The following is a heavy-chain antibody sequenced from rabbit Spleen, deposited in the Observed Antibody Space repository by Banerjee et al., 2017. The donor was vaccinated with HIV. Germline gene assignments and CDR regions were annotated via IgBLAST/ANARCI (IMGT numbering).Heavy chain of an antibody. CDR2: IYIGSGST. J-gene: IGHJ6*01. Sequence: QSLEESGGDLVKPGASLTLTCTASGFSFSNIYYMCWVRQAPGKGLEWIGCIYIGSGSTYYASWVNGRFTISKTSSTTVTLQMTSLTAADTATYFCARDAGTSFSTYGMDLWGPGTLVTVS. CDR3: ARDAGTSFSTYGMDL. V-gene: IGHV1S40*01. D-gene: IGHD8-1*01. CDR1: GFSFSNIYY.